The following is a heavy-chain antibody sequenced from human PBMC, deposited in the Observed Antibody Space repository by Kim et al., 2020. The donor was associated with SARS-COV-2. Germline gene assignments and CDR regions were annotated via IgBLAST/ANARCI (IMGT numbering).Heavy chain of an antibody. CDR3: VRGARHLGDSRGWFGP. J-gene: IGHJ5*02. V-gene: IGHV4-34*01. CDR2: ITHTGTT. CDR1: SGSFSDNY. Sequence: SETLSLTCAVYSGSFSDNYWNWVRQAPGKGLEWIGEITHTGTTAYNESLKSRLTMSVDKSKNQFSLKLRALTAADTAKYFCVRGARHLGDSRGWFGP. D-gene: IGHD6-19*01.